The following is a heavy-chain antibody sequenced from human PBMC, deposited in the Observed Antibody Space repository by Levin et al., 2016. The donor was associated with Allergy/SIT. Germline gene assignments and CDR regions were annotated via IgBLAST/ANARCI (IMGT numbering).Heavy chain of an antibody. V-gene: IGHV1-2*02. Sequence: ASVKVSCKASGYTFTGYYMHWVRQAPGQGLEWMGWINPNSGGTNYAQKFQGRVTMTRDTSISTAYMELSRLRSDDTAVYYCARRARVRGVISYGMDVWGQGTTVTVSS. J-gene: IGHJ6*02. D-gene: IGHD3-10*01. CDR2: INPNSGGT. CDR1: GYTFTGYY. CDR3: ARRARVRGVISYGMDV.